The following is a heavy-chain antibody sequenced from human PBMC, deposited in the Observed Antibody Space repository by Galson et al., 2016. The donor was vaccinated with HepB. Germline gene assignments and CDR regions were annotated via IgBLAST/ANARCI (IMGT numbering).Heavy chain of an antibody. V-gene: IGHV3-11*01. D-gene: IGHD5-24*01. CDR1: GFTFSDNY. J-gene: IGHJ6*04. CDR3: ARRGRWHYGLDV. CDR2: ISTSGETI. Sequence: SLRLSCAASGFTFSDNYMTWIRQAPGQGLEWTSYISTSGETIYYADSVKGRFTISRDNAKSSLYLHMNGLRVEDTAVYFCARRGRWHYGLDVWGKGTAVTVSS.